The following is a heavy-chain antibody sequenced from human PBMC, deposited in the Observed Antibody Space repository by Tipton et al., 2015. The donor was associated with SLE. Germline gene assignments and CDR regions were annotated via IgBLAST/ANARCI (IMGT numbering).Heavy chain of an antibody. Sequence: TLSLTCTVSGGSISSGAYSWSWIRQPPGKGLEWIGYVYRRGSTYYNPSLKSRVTISVDKSKNQFSLNLTSVTAADTAVYYCATAVSMLQGDLRDYFDYWGQGILVTVSS. CDR3: ATAVSMLQGDLRDYFDY. CDR1: GGSISSGAYS. J-gene: IGHJ4*02. D-gene: IGHD3-10*01. CDR2: VYRRGST. V-gene: IGHV4-30-2*01.